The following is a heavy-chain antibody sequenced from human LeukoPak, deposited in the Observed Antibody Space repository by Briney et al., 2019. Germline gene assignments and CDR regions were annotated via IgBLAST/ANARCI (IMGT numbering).Heavy chain of an antibody. Sequence: PSETLSLTCTVSGDSIGSHYWSWIRQPPGKGLEWIGHIFYVGSTNYNPSLKSRVTISVDTSKNQFSLKLNSVTAADTAVYYCARDYYDSRGEAFDIWGQGTMVTVSS. D-gene: IGHD3-22*01. V-gene: IGHV4-59*11. J-gene: IGHJ3*02. CDR3: ARDYYDSRGEAFDI. CDR2: IFYVGST. CDR1: GDSIGSHY.